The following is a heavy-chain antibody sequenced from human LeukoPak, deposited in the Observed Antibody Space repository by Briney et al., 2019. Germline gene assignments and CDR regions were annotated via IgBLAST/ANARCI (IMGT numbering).Heavy chain of an antibody. D-gene: IGHD6-19*01. CDR3: ASEDVFNSSGWWGPGGFDP. V-gene: IGHV4-4*07. CDR1: GGSISSYY. CDR2: IYTSGST. J-gene: IGHJ5*02. Sequence: SETLPLTCTVSGGSISSYYWSWIRQPAGKGLEWIGRIYTSGSTNYNPSLKNRVTMSVDTSKNQFSLKLSSVTAADTAVYYCASEDVFNSSGWWGPGGFDPWGQGTLVTVSS.